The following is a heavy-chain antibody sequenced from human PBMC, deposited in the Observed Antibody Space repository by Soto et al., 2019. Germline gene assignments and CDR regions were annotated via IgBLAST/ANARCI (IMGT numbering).Heavy chain of an antibody. CDR1: GGSISSYY. D-gene: IGHD3-3*01. Sequence: PSETLSLTFTVSGGSISSYYWSWIRQPPGKGLEWIGYIYYSGSINYNPSLKSRVTISVDTSKNQFSLKLSSVTAADTAVYYCATTYYDFWSGYKDYYYYYMDVWGKGTTVTVSS. CDR2: IYYSGSI. CDR3: ATTYYDFWSGYKDYYYYYMDV. J-gene: IGHJ6*03. V-gene: IGHV4-59*08.